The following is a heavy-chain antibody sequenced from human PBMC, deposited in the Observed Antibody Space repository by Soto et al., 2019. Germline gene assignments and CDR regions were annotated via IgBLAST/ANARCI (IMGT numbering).Heavy chain of an antibody. CDR1: GYTFASYG. CDR2: ISTYNGNT. CDR3: ARDRGFVVRAPPVDY. V-gene: IGHV1-18*01. Sequence: QVQLVQSGAEVKKPGASVKVSCKASGYTFASYGISWVRQAPGQGLEWMGWISTYNGNTNYAQKLQGRVTMTTDTSTSTAYMELRSLRSDDTAVYYCARDRGFVVRAPPVDYWGQGTLVTVSS. J-gene: IGHJ4*02. D-gene: IGHD3-10*01.